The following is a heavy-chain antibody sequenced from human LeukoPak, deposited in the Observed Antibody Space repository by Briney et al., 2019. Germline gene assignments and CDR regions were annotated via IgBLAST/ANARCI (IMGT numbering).Heavy chain of an antibody. CDR2: MNPNSGNT. CDR1: GYTFTSYD. J-gene: IGHJ4*02. CDR3: ARGPRPLLRYFDWLLFDY. V-gene: IGHV1-8*01. Sequence: ASVKVSCKASGYTFTSYDINWVRPATGQGLEWMGWMNPNSGNTGYAQKFQGRVTMTRNTSISTAYMELSSLRSEDTAVYYCARGPRPLLRYFDWLLFDYWGQGTLVTVSS. D-gene: IGHD3-9*01.